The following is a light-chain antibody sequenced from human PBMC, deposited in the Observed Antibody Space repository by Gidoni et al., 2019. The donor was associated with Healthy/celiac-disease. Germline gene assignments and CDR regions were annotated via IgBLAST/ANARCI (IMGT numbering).Light chain of an antibody. Sequence: DIVMIQSPISLTVTPGEPASISCRSSQSLLHSNGYNYLDWYLQKPGQSPQLLIYLGSNRASGVPDRFSGSCSGTDFTLKISSVEAEDVGVYYCMQALQTPPWTFGQGTKVEIK. CDR3: MQALQTPPWT. CDR1: QSLLHSNGYNY. J-gene: IGKJ1*01. V-gene: IGKV2-28*01. CDR2: LGS.